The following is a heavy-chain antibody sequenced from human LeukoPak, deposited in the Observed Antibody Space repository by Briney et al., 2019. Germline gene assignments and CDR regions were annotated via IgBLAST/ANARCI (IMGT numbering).Heavy chain of an antibody. V-gene: IGHV4-39*01. CDR2: IYYSGST. D-gene: IGHD6-13*01. CDR3: ARHSSSSSWPPYYYYGMDV. CDR1: GGSISSSSYY. J-gene: IGHJ6*02. Sequence: SETLSLTCTVSGGSISSSSYYWGWIRQPPGKGLEWIGSIYYSGSTYYNPSLKSRVTISVDTSKNQFSLKLSSVTAADTAVYYCARHSSSSSWPPYYYYGMDVWGQGTTVTVSS.